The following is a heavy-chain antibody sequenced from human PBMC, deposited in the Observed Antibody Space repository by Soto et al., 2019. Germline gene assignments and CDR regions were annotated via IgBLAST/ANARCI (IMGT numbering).Heavy chain of an antibody. CDR1: GGIFSTYA. J-gene: IGHJ4*02. Sequence: QVQLVQSGAEVKKPGSSVKVSCKASGGIFSTYAISWLRQAPGQGLEWMGGIIPIFGTPNYAQRFQGRVTITADESTSTAYMALSRLSSEDTAVYYCARDRDDYGSGNYYNRIDFWGQGTLVTVSS. D-gene: IGHD3-10*01. CDR3: ARDRDDYGSGNYYNRIDF. CDR2: IIPIFGTP. V-gene: IGHV1-69*01.